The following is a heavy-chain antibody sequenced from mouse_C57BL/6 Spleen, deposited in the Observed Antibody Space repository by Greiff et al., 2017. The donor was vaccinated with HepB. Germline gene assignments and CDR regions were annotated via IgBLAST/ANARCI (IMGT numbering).Heavy chain of an antibody. J-gene: IGHJ2*01. CDR1: GYSITSGYY. CDR2: ISYDGSN. Sequence: EVQLVESGPGLVKPSQSLSLSCSVTGYSITSGYYWNWIRQFPGNKLEWMGYISYDGSNNYNPSLKNRISITRDTSKNQFFLKLNSVTTEDTATYCCARGDNWDYFDYWGQGTTLTVSS. V-gene: IGHV3-6*01. D-gene: IGHD4-1*01. CDR3: ARGDNWDYFDY.